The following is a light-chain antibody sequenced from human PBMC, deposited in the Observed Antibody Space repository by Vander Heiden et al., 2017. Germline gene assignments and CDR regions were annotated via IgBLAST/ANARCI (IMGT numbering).Light chain of an antibody. Sequence: DIQMTQSPSTLSASVGDRVTITCRASQSISSRLAWYQQKPGKAPKLLIYDASSLESGVPSRFSGSGSGTEFTLTISSLQPDDFATYYCQQYNSYSPITFGQGTRLEIK. CDR3: QQYNSYSPIT. V-gene: IGKV1-5*01. CDR2: DAS. J-gene: IGKJ5*01. CDR1: QSISSR.